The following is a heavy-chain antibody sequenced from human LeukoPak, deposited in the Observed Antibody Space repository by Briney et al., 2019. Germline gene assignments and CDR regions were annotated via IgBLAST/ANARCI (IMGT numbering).Heavy chain of an antibody. V-gene: IGHV1-2*02. CDR2: INPNSGGT. CDR3: ARGDFWSGSLDY. D-gene: IGHD3-3*01. J-gene: IGHJ4*02. Sequence: ASVKVSFKASGYTFTGYYIHWVRQPPGQGLEWMGWINPNSGGTNYAQKFQGRVTMTRDTSISTAYMDLSRLISDDTAVYYCARGDFWSGSLDYWGQGTLVTVSS. CDR1: GYTFTGYY.